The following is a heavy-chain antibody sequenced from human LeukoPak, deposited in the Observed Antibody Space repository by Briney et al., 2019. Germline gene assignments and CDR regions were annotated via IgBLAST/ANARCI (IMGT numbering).Heavy chain of an antibody. CDR1: GFTFSSYA. J-gene: IGHJ4*02. V-gene: IGHV3-30*04. Sequence: SGGSQRLSCAASGFTFSSYAMHWVRQAPGKGLEWVAVISYDGSNKYYADSVKGRFTISRDNSKNTLYLQMNSLRAGDTAVYYCARGIMYSSSPHPPFDYWGQGTLVTVSS. CDR2: ISYDGSNK. CDR3: ARGIMYSSSPHPPFDY. D-gene: IGHD6-6*01.